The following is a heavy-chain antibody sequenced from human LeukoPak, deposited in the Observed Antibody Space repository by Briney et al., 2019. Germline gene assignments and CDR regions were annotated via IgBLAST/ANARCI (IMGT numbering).Heavy chain of an antibody. CDR3: ARGWELLNY. CDR2: LDPSGTT. D-gene: IGHD4-23*01. V-gene: IGHV4-4*07. J-gene: IGHJ4*02. CDR1: DNSIKNYY. Sequence: PSETLSLTCTVSDNSIKNYYWSWMRQPAGKGLEWIGRLDPSGTTNYSPSLKSRVTISVDTSKNQFSLNLRSVTAADTAVYHCARGWELLNYWGRGTLVIVSS.